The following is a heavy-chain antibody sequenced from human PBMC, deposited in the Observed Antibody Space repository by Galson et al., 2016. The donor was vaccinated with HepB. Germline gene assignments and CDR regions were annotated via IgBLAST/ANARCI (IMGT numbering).Heavy chain of an antibody. J-gene: IGHJ4*02. CDR1: GYKFTHHW. V-gene: IGHV5-51*01. CDR2: VYPVVSET. CDR3: FSAFSDGTATSPLDY. Sequence: QSGAEVTKPGESLKISCKTSGYKFTHHWIGWVRQVPGKGLEWMGSVYPVVSETGYSPSFHGQVTVSADKFITTAYLQCNSLTSADTAINFCFSAFSDGTATSPLDYGCPGILVTVSS. D-gene: IGHD5-24*01.